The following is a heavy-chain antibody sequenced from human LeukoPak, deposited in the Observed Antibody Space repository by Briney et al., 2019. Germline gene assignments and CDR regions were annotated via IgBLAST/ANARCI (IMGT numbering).Heavy chain of an antibody. D-gene: IGHD6-13*01. J-gene: IGHJ4*02. V-gene: IGHV3-23*01. Sequence: PGGSLRLSCGASGFTFSNYAMSWVRQAPGKGLEWVSAIGGSAGNTYYADSVKGRFTISRDNSKNTLYLQMNSLRAEDTAVYYRAKLSSSWYNDYWGQGTLVTVSS. CDR3: AKLSSSWYNDY. CDR2: IGGSAGNT. CDR1: GFTFSNYA.